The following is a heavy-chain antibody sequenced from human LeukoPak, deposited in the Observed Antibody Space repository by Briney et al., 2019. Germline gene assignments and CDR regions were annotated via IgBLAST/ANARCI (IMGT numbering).Heavy chain of an antibody. J-gene: IGHJ4*02. CDR1: GGTFSSYA. CDR2: IIPIFGTA. CDR3: AREYYDILTGHYNDY. V-gene: IGHV1-69*13. Sequence: GASVKVSCKASGGTFSSYAISWVRQAPGQGLEWMGGIIPIFGTANYAQKFQGRVTITADESTSTAYMELSSLRSEDTAVYYCAREYYDILTGHYNDYWGQGTLVTVSS. D-gene: IGHD3-9*01.